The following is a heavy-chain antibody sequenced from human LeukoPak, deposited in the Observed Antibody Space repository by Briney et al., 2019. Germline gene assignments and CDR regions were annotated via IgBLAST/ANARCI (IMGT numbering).Heavy chain of an antibody. J-gene: IGHJ4*02. Sequence: GESLKISCKGSGYRFTNYWIGWVRQMPGKGLEWMGLIYPDDSDTRYSLSFQGQVTISADKSISTAYLQWSSLKASDTAMYYCAIGGDSTTSCYRCFDYWGQGTLVTVSS. D-gene: IGHD2-2*02. CDR1: GYRFTNYW. CDR2: IYPDDSDT. CDR3: AIGGDSTTSCYRCFDY. V-gene: IGHV5-51*01.